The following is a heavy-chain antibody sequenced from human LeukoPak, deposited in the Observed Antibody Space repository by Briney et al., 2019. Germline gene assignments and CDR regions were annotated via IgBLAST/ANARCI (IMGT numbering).Heavy chain of an antibody. J-gene: IGHJ4*02. D-gene: IGHD3-10*01. V-gene: IGHV3-23*01. Sequence: GGSLRLSCAAPGFTFSSYAMSWVRQAPGKGLEWVSAISGSGGSTYYADSVKGLFTISRDNSKNTLYLQMNSLRAEDTAVYYCAKPLYGSGSYYNGNYWGQGTLVTVSS. CDR1: GFTFSSYA. CDR2: ISGSGGST. CDR3: AKPLYGSGSYYNGNY.